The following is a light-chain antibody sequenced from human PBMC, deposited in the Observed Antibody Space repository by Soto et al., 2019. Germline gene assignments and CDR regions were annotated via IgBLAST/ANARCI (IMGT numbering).Light chain of an antibody. V-gene: IGKV1-39*01. J-gene: IGKJ3*01. CDR1: QSISSY. CDR2: AAS. CDR3: QQSYSTLFT. Sequence: DIPLTHSPSYLSASAGYRVTITFRASQSISSYLNWYQQKPGKAPKLLIYAASSLQSGVPSRFSGSGSGTDFTLTISSLQPEDFATYYCQQSYSTLFTFGPGTKVDIK.